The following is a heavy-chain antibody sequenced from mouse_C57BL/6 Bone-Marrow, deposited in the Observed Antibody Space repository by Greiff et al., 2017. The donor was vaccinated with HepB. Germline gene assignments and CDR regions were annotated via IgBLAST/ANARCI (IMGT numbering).Heavy chain of an antibody. CDR1: GYSITSGYY. Sequence: DVQLQESGPGLVKPSQSLSLTCSVSGYSITSGYYWNWIRQFPGNKLECMGYISYDGSNNYNPSLKNRISITRDTSKNQFFLKLNSLTAEDTATYYCASGWLARYFDVWGTGPTVTVSS. D-gene: IGHD1-1*02. J-gene: IGHJ1*03. CDR2: ISYDGSN. CDR3: ASGWLARYFDV. V-gene: IGHV3-6*01.